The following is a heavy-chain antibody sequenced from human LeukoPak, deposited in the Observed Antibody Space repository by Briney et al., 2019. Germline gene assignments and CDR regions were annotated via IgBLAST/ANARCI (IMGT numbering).Heavy chain of an antibody. CDR2: IYYSGST. CDR3: ARLLGVPAAIARYYYYGMDV. CDR1: GGSINNYY. Sequence: PSETLSLTCIVSGGSINNYYWSWIRQPPGKGLEWIGYIYYSGSTNSNPSLKSRVIISVDTSTNQLSLKLHSVTAADTAVYYCARLLGVPAAIARYYYYGMDVWGQGTTVTVSS. D-gene: IGHD2-2*01. V-gene: IGHV4-59*01. J-gene: IGHJ6*02.